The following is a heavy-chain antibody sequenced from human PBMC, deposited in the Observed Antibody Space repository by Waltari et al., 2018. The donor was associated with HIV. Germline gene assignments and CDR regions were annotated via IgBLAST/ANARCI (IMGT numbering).Heavy chain of an antibody. CDR2: INSDGTTT. V-gene: IGHV3-74*01. D-gene: IGHD3-10*01. CDR1: GFTLSGDW. CDR3: VTSAPFNY. J-gene: IGHJ4*02. Sequence: EVQLVESGGGLVLPGESLRLSCVASGFTLSGDWRHWVRQVPGRRLVWVSRINSDGTTTHYADSVKGRFTISRDDAKNTLYLQMNNLRAEDTAIYYCVTSAPFNYWGQGTLVTVSS.